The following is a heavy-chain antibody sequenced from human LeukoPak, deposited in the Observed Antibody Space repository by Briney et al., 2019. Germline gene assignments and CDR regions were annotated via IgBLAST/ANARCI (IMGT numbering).Heavy chain of an antibody. D-gene: IGHD3-22*01. CDR3: AREYDSSGYYYGPYFDY. J-gene: IGHJ4*02. CDR1: GGTFSSYA. CDR2: IIPIFGTA. Sequence: SVKVSCKASGGTFSSYAISWVRQAPGQGLEWMGGIIPIFGTANYAQKFQGRVTITTDKSTSTAYMELSSLRSEDTAVYYCAREYDSSGYYYGPYFDYWGQGTLVTVSS. V-gene: IGHV1-69*05.